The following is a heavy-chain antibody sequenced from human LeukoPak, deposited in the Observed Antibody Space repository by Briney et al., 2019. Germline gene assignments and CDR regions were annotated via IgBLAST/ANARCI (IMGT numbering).Heavy chain of an antibody. D-gene: IGHD3-22*01. CDR1: GGSISSGSYY. V-gene: IGHV4-61*02. CDR2: IYTSGST. Sequence: SQTLSLTCTVSGGSISSGSYYWSWIRQPAGKGLEWIGRIYTSGSTNYNPSLKSRVTISVDTSKNQFSLKLSSVTAADTAVYYCASGPFYYYDSSGYFFGYWGQGTLVTVSS. CDR3: ASGPFYYYDSSGYFFGY. J-gene: IGHJ4*02.